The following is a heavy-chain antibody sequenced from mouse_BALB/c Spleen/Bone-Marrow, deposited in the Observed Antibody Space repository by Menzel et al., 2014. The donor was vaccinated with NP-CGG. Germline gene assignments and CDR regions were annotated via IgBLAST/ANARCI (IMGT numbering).Heavy chain of an antibody. CDR1: GYTFTSYW. V-gene: IGHV1S41*01. CDR2: IAPGSGST. J-gene: IGHJ4*01. Sequence: LVKPGASVQLSCKASGYTFTSYWINWIKQRPGQGLEWIGRIAPGSGSTYYDEMFKGKATLTVGTSSSTAYIQLSSLSSEDSAVYFCARSYYGRAMDYWGQGTSGTV. D-gene: IGHD1-1*01. CDR3: ARSYYGRAMDY.